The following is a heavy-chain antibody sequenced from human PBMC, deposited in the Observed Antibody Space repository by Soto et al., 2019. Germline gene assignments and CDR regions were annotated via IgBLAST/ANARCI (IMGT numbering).Heavy chain of an antibody. J-gene: IGHJ3*02. Sequence: GGSLRLSCTASGFTFSSYEMNWVRQAPGKGLEWVSYISSSGSTIYYADSVKGRFTISRDNAKNSLYPQMNSLRVEDTAVYYCARDVPPPFPFKDIVVVPAARGAFDIWGQGTMVTVSS. CDR2: ISSSGSTI. V-gene: IGHV3-48*03. CDR1: GFTFSSYE. D-gene: IGHD2-2*01. CDR3: ARDVPPPFPFKDIVVVPAARGAFDI.